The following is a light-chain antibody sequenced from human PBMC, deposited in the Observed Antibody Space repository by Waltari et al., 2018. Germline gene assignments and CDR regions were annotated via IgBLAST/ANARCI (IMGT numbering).Light chain of an antibody. J-gene: IGKJ4*01. CDR1: QCFLYSSVNKNC. CDR2: WAS. Sequence: DIVLTQSPDSLAVSLGERATINCKSSQCFLYSSVNKNCLAWYQQKAGQPPKLLIYWASTREPGVPDQFSGSGSGTDFTLTISSLQAEDVAVYYCQQYCSSPLTFGGGTKVEIK. CDR3: QQYCSSPLT. V-gene: IGKV4-1*01.